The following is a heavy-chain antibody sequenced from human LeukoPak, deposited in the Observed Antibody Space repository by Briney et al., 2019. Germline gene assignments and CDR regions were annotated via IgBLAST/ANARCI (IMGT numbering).Heavy chain of an antibody. Sequence: GESLKISCKGSGYTFTTYWIGWVRQMPGKGLEWMGIIYPADSDTRYIPSFRGQVTISADKSISTAYLQWSSLKASDTAMYYCALKQWPDYWGQGTLVTVSS. CDR1: GYTFTTYW. CDR2: IYPADSDT. CDR3: ALKQWPDY. J-gene: IGHJ4*02. V-gene: IGHV5-51*01. D-gene: IGHD6-19*01.